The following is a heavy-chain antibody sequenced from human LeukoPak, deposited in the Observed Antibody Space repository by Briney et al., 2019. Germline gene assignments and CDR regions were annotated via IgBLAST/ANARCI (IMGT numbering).Heavy chain of an antibody. V-gene: IGHV4-34*01. D-gene: IGHD6-13*01. J-gene: IGHJ5*02. CDR1: GGSFSGYY. CDR3: ARGAGSSSWYRWFDP. Sequence: PSETLSLTCAVYGGSFSGYYWSWIRQPPGKGLEWIGEINHSGSTNYNPSLKSRVTISVDTSKNQFSLKLSSVTAADTAVYYCARGAGSSSWYRWFDPWGQGTLVTVSS. CDR2: INHSGST.